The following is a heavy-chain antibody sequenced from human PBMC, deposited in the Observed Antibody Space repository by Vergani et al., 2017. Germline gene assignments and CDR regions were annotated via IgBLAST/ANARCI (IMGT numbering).Heavy chain of an antibody. CDR2: IWYDGSNK. V-gene: IGHV3-33*01. D-gene: IGHD3-9*01. CDR1: GFTFSSYG. CDR3: AREEIRYFDWLNYYYYGMDV. Sequence: QVQLVESGGGVVQPGRSLRLSCAASGFTFSSYGMHWVRQAPGKGLEWVAVIWYDGSNKYYADSVKGRFTISRDNSKNTLYLQMNSLRAEDTAVYYCAREEIRYFDWLNYYYYGMDVWGQGTTVTVSS. J-gene: IGHJ6*02.